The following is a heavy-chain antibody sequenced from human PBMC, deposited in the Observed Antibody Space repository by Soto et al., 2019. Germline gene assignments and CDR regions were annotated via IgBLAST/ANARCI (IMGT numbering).Heavy chain of an antibody. CDR1: GFTFSPYW. CDR2: IKDDGGDE. CDR3: AGGSGWISDT. Sequence: EVQLVESGGGLVQPGGSLRLSCAASGFTFSPYWMSWVRQAPGKGLEWVAIIKDDGGDELYLEAVRGRFTISRDNAKKSLYLAMYRLRVEDTAVYYCAGGSGWISDTWGQGTLVTVSS. D-gene: IGHD6-19*01. V-gene: IGHV3-7*05. J-gene: IGHJ5*02.